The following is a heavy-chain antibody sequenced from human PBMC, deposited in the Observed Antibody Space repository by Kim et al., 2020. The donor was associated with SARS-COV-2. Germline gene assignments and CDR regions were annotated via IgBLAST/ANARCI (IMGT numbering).Heavy chain of an antibody. CDR2: ISSSGSTI. V-gene: IGHV3-48*03. D-gene: IGHD1-26*01. Sequence: GGSLRLSCAASGFTFSSYEMNWVRQAPGKGLEWVSYISSSGSTIYYADSVKGRFTISRDNAKNSLYLQMNSLRAEDTAVYYCARESQELYFDYWGQGTLVTVSS. CDR3: ARESQELYFDY. J-gene: IGHJ4*02. CDR1: GFTFSSYE.